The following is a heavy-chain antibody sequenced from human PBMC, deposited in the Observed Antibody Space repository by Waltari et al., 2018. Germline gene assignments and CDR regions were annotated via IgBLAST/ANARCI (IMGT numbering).Heavy chain of an antibody. Sequence: EVQLVESGGVVVQPGGSLRLSCAASGFTFDDYAMHWVRQAPGKGLEWVSLISWDGGSTYYVDSVKGRFTISRDNSKNSLYLQMNSLRAEDTALYYCAKDTSTTVTTYFDYWGQGTLVTVSS. CDR1: GFTFDDYA. J-gene: IGHJ4*02. CDR2: ISWDGGST. V-gene: IGHV3-43D*04. D-gene: IGHD4-17*01. CDR3: AKDTSTTVTTYFDY.